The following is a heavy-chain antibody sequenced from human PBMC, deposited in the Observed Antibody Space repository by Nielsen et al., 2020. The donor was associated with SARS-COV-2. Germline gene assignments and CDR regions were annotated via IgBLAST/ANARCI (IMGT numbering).Heavy chain of an antibody. J-gene: IGHJ3*01. CDR3: AREGSGSYPDAFDV. D-gene: IGHD3-10*01. CDR2: VHYTGTT. CDR1: GGSISHFY. Sequence: GSLRLSCTVSGGSISHFYWSWIRQPPGKGLEWIGYVHYTGTTKYKSSLKSRVTMSVDTSNNQFSLKLTSMTAADTAVYYCAREGSGSYPDAFDVWGQGTMVTVSS. V-gene: IGHV4-59*01.